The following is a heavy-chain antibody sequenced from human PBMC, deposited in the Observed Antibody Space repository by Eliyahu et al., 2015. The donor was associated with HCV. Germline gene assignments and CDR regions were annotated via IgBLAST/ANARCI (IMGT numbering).Heavy chain of an antibody. Sequence: QVQLQESGPGLVKPSETLSLTCTVSGGSIXXYYWSWXRQPPGKGXXWIGXIHYSGXTNYNPSLKSRVTISLDTSKNQFSLNLTSVTAADTAVYYCASGGGGIAVAGTGGWFDPWGQGTLVTVSA. J-gene: IGHJ5*02. CDR1: GGSIXXYY. CDR3: ASGGGGIAVAGTGGWFDP. CDR2: IHYSGXT. D-gene: IGHD6-19*01. V-gene: IGHV4-59*01.